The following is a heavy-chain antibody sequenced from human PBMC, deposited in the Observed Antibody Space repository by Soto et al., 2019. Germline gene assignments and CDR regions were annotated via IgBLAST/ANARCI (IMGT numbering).Heavy chain of an antibody. V-gene: IGHV4-34*01. J-gene: IGHJ5*02. D-gene: IGHD2-15*01. CDR3: ARGVRLFRGSFDP. CDR2: INHNTNT. CDR1: GGSFSDTY. Sequence: QVHLQQWGAGLLKPSETLSLTCAVYGGSFSDTYWNWFRQPPGKGLEWIGEINHNTNTIYNPPLTWRAIISVDTSKDPLSLKLTSVTAADTAVYYCARGVRLFRGSFDPWGQGTLGTVSS.